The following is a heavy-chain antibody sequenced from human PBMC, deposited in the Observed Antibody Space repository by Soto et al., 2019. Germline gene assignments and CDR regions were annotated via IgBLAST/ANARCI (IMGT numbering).Heavy chain of an antibody. CDR3: AKTKLLWFGELLYFDY. CDR1: GFTFDDYA. J-gene: IGHJ4*02. V-gene: IGHV3-43D*04. CDR2: ISWDGDST. Sequence: GGSLRLSCAASGFTFDDYAMHWVRQAPGKGLEWVSLISWDGDSTYYADSVKGRFTISRDNSKNTLYLQMNSLRAEDTAVCYCAKTKLLWFGELLYFDYWGQGTLVTVSS. D-gene: IGHD3-10*01.